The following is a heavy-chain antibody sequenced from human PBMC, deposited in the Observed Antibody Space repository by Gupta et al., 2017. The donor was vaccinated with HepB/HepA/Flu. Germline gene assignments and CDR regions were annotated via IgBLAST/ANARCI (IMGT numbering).Heavy chain of an antibody. CDR3: AKENTRGGGFDP. D-gene: IGHD3-10*01. CDR1: GITFSSYA. J-gene: IGHJ5*02. V-gene: IGHV3-23*01. CDR2: ISGSGYST. Sequence: GGGVVPPRGFLRLSCSVTGITFSSYAVSWVRRPLGQVLVWVSLISGSGYSTYYADSVKGRFTITRDNSKNTLYLQMNNLRAEDTAVYYCAKENTRGGGFDPWGQGTLVTVSS.